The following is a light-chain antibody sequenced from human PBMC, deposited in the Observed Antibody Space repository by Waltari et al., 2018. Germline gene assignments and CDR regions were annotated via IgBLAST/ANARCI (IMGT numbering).Light chain of an antibody. CDR1: QSVGSN. V-gene: IGKV3-15*01. CDR2: SAS. CDR3: QQYYNWPT. Sequence: DIMLTQSPVTLSASPGQRATLSCRASQSVGSNLAWYQHKLGQAPRLLIYSASFRATGVPARFSGSGSGTEFTLTISSLQSEDFAVYYCQQYYNWPTFGPGTKVDIK. J-gene: IGKJ3*01.